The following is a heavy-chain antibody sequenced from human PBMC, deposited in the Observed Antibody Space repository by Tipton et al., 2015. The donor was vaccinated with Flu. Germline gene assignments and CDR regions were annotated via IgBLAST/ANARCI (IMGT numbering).Heavy chain of an antibody. CDR1: GFIVSSDY. J-gene: IGHJ3*02. D-gene: IGHD2-2*01. Sequence: GSLRLSCAASGFIVSSDYMSWVRQAPGKGLEWVSVIYSSDSTSYADSVRGRLTLSRDNSRNTLYLQMNNLRVEDTAVYYCAKRYCSSSTCYIPDAFDTWGQGTMVTVSS. CDR3: AKRYCSSSTCYIPDAFDT. V-gene: IGHV3-53*01. CDR2: IYSSDST.